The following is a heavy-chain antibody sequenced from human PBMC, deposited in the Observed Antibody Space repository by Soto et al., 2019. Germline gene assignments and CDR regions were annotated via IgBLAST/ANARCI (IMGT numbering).Heavy chain of an antibody. CDR2: ISAYNGNT. J-gene: IGHJ4*02. CDR1: GYTFTRYG. D-gene: IGHD4-17*01. V-gene: IGHV1-18*01. CDR3: ARERLDYGGNPAFDY. Sequence: ASVKVSFKASGYTFTRYGISWLRQAPGQGLEWVGWISAYNGNTNYAQKLQGRVTMTTDTSTSTAYMELRSLRSDDTAVYYCARERLDYGGNPAFDYWGQGTLVTVSS.